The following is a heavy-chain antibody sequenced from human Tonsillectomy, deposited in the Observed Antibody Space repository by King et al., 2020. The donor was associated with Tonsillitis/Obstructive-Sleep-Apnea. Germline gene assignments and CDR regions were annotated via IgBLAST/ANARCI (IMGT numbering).Heavy chain of an antibody. D-gene: IGHD3-22*01. Sequence: VQLVESGGGLVQPGRSLRLSCAASGFTFDDYAMHWVRQAPGKGLEWVSGISWNSGSIGYADSVKGRFTISRDNAKNSLYLQMNSLRAEDMALYYCAKDISLEYDSSGYYYGSNYFDYWGQGTLVTVSS. J-gene: IGHJ4*02. CDR2: ISWNSGSI. CDR3: AKDISLEYDSSGYYYGSNYFDY. V-gene: IGHV3-9*03. CDR1: GFTFDDYA.